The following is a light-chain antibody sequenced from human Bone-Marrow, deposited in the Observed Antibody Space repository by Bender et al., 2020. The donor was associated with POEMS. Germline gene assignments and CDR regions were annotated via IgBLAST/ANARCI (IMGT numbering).Light chain of an antibody. CDR3: CSYGVNQRI. Sequence: QSALTQPASVSGSPGQSIIISCTGTSSDVGTYDLVSWYQQYPGKAPKLMIYEVSKRPSGVSHRFSGSKSGNPASLTISRLQAEDEADYYCCSYGVNQRIFGGGTKLTVL. V-gene: IGLV2-23*02. CDR2: EVS. J-gene: IGLJ2*01. CDR1: SSDVGTYDL.